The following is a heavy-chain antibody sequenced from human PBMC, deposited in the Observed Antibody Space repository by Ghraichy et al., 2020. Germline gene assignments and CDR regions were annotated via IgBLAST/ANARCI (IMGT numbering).Heavy chain of an antibody. CDR1: GFTFRNYA. CDR2: ISSGGTT. J-gene: IGHJ4*02. Sequence: GGSLRLSCAASGFTFRNYAMAWVRQAPGKGLEWVSDISSGGTTHYVDSVKGRFTMSRDNSRDTVFLQMSSLRVDDTAVYYCAKSRYTSSWTGDYWGQGTLVTVSS. V-gene: IGHV3-23*01. D-gene: IGHD6-13*01. CDR3: AKSRYTSSWTGDY.